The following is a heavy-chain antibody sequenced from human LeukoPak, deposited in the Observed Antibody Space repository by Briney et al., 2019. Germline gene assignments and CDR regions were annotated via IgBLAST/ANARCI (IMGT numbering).Heavy chain of an antibody. CDR1: GFTFTTYW. Sequence: GGSLRLSCASSGFTFTTYWMTWVRQAPGKGLEWVANIKQDGSQKYYVDSVKGRFTISRDNAKNSLYLQMNSLKAEDTAVYYCARENWANDYWGQGTLVTVSS. CDR2: IKQDGSQK. CDR3: ARENWANDY. D-gene: IGHD7-27*01. V-gene: IGHV3-7*01. J-gene: IGHJ4*02.